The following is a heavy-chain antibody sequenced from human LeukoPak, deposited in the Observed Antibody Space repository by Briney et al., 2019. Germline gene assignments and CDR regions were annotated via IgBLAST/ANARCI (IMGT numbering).Heavy chain of an antibody. Sequence: AGGSLRLSCAASGFTFSTYGMHWVRQAPGKGLEWVAVISYDGSNKYYADSVKGRFTISRDNSKNTLYLQMNSLRAEDTAVYYCAKVLSEPDFDYWGQGTLVTVSS. CDR2: ISYDGSNK. J-gene: IGHJ4*02. V-gene: IGHV3-30*18. CDR1: GFTFSTYG. D-gene: IGHD1-26*01. CDR3: AKVLSEPDFDY.